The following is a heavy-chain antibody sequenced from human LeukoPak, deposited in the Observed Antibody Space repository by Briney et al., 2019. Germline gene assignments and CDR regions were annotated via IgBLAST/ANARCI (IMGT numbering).Heavy chain of an antibody. CDR3: ARVRYYDSSGYLRDYYYYGMDV. J-gene: IGHJ6*02. Sequence: ASVKVSCKASGGTFSSYAISWVRQAPGQGLEWMGGIIPIFGTANYAQKFQGRVTITVDESTSTAYMELSSLRSEDTAVYYCARVRYYDSSGYLRDYYYYGMDVWGQGTTVTVSS. D-gene: IGHD3-22*01. V-gene: IGHV1-69*13. CDR2: IIPIFGTA. CDR1: GGTFSSYA.